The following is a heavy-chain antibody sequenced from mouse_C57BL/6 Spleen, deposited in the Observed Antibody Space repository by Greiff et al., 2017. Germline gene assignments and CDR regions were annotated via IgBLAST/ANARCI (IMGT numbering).Heavy chain of an antibody. D-gene: IGHD4-1*01. V-gene: IGHV1-55*01. Sequence: QVQLQQSGAELVKPGASVKMSCKASGYTFTSYWITWVQQRPGQGLEWIGDIYPGSGSTYYNEKFTSKATLTVDTSSSTADRQLRSLATDDSAVYYCARRLGPYYFDYWGQGTTLTVSS. J-gene: IGHJ2*01. CDR3: ARRLGPYYFDY. CDR2: IYPGSGST. CDR1: GYTFTSYW.